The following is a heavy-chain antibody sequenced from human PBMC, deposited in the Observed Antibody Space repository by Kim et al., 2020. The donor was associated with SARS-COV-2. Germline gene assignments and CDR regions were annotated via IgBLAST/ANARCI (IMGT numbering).Heavy chain of an antibody. CDR2: IKSKTDGGTT. CDR1: GFTFSNAW. CDR3: TTSVVPPVGATGSAFDI. J-gene: IGHJ3*02. D-gene: IGHD1-26*01. V-gene: IGHV3-15*01. Sequence: GGSLRLSCAASGFTFSNAWMSWVRQVPGKGLEWVGRIKSKTDGGTTDYAAPVKGRFTISRDDSKNTLYLQMNSLKTEDTAVYYCTTSVVPPVGATGSAFDIWGQGTMVTVSS.